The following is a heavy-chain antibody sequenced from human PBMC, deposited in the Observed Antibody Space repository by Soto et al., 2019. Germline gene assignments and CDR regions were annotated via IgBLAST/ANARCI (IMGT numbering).Heavy chain of an antibody. V-gene: IGHV5-51*01. CDR1: GYSFTSYW. J-gene: IGHJ3*02. D-gene: IGHD6-19*01. CDR3: ARQPGGGWYEPSDAFDI. Sequence: PGESLKTSCKGSGYSFTSYWIGWVRQMPGKGLEWMGIIYPGDSDTRYSPSFQGQVTISADKSISTAYLQWSSLKASDTAMYYCARQPGGGWYEPSDAFDIWGQGTMVTVSS. CDR2: IYPGDSDT.